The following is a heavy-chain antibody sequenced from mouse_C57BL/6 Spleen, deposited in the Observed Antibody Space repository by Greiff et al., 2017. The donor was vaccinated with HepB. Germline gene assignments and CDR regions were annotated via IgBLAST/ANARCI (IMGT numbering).Heavy chain of an antibody. J-gene: IGHJ4*01. Sequence: EVKLVESGPELVKPGASVKISCKASGYSFTDYNMNWVKQSNGKSLEWIGVINPNYGTTSYNQKFKGKATLTVDQSSSTAYMQLNSLTSEDSAVYYCASMVTRIYYYAMDYWGQGTSVTVSS. CDR2: INPNYGTT. V-gene: IGHV1-39*01. CDR1: GYSFTDYN. D-gene: IGHD2-1*01. CDR3: ASMVTRIYYYAMDY.